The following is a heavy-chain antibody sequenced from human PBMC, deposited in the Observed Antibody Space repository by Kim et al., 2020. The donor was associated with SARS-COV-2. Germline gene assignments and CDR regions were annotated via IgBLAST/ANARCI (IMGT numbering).Heavy chain of an antibody. J-gene: IGHJ3*02. CDR1: GGSVSDPTYY. CDR2: IYYAGDT. CDR3: ARVKGGYCGGDCYFACEM. V-gene: IGHV4-39*07. D-gene: IGHD2-21*02. Sequence: SETLSLTCAVSGGSVSDPTYYWGWIRQPPGKGLEWIGCIYYAGDTFYNPSLKSQVSISVDMSKNQFSLKLSSVTAADTAVYYCARVKGGYCGGDCYFACEMWGQGTRDTVS.